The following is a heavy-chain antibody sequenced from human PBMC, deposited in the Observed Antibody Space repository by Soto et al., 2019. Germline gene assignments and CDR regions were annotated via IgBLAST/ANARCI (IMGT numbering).Heavy chain of an antibody. CDR2: IWYDGSNK. Sequence: PGGSLRLSCAASGFTFSSYGMHWVRQAPGKGLEWVAVIWYDGSNKYYADSVKGRFTISRDNSKNTLYLQMNSLRAEDTAVYYCASFKGAYISSPPANYYGMDVWGQGTTVTVSS. CDR1: GFTFSSYG. D-gene: IGHD6-6*01. V-gene: IGHV3-33*01. J-gene: IGHJ6*02. CDR3: ASFKGAYISSPPANYYGMDV.